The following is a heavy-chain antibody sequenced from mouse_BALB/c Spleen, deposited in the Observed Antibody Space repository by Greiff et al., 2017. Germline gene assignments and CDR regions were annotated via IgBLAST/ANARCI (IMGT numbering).Heavy chain of an antibody. D-gene: IGHD1-1*01. J-gene: IGHJ3*01. Sequence: EVKLMESGPSLVKPSQTLSLTCSVTGDSITSGYWNWIRKFPGNKLEYMGYISYSGSTYYNPSIKSRISITRDTSKNQYYLQLNSVTTEDTATYFGARDVYYGSAGSFAYWGQGTLVTVSA. CDR1: GDSITSGY. CDR2: ISYSGST. V-gene: IGHV3-8*02. CDR3: ARDVYYGSAGSFAY.